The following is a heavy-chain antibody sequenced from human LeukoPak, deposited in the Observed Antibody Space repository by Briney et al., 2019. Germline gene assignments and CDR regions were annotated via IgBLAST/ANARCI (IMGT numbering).Heavy chain of an antibody. CDR2: IDPSDSYT. CDR3: ARSRVFRYCSSTSCYAWFDP. Sequence: GESLKISCKGSGYSFTSYWISWVRQIPGKGLEWMGRIDPSDSYTNYSPSFQGHVTISADKSISTAYLQWSSLKASDTAMYYCARSRVFRYCSSTSCYAWFDPWGQGTLVTVSS. J-gene: IGHJ5*02. D-gene: IGHD2-2*01. CDR1: GYSFTSYW. V-gene: IGHV5-10-1*01.